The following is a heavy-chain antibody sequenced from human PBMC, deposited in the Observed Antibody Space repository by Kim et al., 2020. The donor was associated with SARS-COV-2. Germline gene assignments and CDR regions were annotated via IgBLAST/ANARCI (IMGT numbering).Heavy chain of an antibody. CDR3: ARDLVAGTYYFDY. V-gene: IGHV1-2*02. Sequence: YAQKFQGRVTMTRDTSISTAYMELSRLRSDDTAVYYCARDLVAGTYYFDYWGQGTLVTVSS. D-gene: IGHD6-19*01. J-gene: IGHJ4*02.